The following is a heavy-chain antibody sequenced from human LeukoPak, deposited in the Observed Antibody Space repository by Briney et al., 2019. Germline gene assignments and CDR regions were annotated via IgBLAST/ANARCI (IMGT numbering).Heavy chain of an antibody. J-gene: IGHJ3*02. CDR3: ARPYYSSSWPGAFDI. D-gene: IGHD6-13*01. V-gene: IGHV4-59*01. Sequence: SETLSLTCTVSGGSISTYYWSWIRQPPGKGLEWIGYIYYSGSTNYNPSLKSRVTISVDTSKNQFSLKLSSVTAADTAVYYCARPYYSSSWPGAFDIWGQGTMVTVSS. CDR1: GGSISTYY. CDR2: IYYSGST.